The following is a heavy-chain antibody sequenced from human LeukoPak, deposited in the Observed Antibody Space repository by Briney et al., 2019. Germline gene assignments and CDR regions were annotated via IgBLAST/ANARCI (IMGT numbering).Heavy chain of an antibody. CDR2: INAGNGNT. V-gene: IGHV1-3*01. CDR1: GYTFTSYA. J-gene: IGHJ4*02. Sequence: ASVKVSCKASGYTFTSYAMHWVRQAPGQRLEWMGWINAGNGNTKYSQKFQGRVTITRDTSASTAYMELSSLRSEDTAVYYCARDYGETNFAFDYWGQGTLVTVSS. D-gene: IGHD4-17*01. CDR3: ARDYGETNFAFDY.